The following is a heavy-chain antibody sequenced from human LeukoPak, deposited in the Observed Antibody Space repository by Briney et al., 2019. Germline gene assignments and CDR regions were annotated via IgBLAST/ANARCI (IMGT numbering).Heavy chain of an antibody. Sequence: SETLSLTCAVYGGSFSGYYWTWIRQPPGKGLEWIGEINHSGSTNYSPSLKSRVTISVDTSKNQFSLKLSSVTAADTAVYYCARPNHKDHCSSTSCYRYFDYWSQGTLVTVSS. D-gene: IGHD2-2*02. V-gene: IGHV4-34*01. J-gene: IGHJ4*02. CDR2: INHSGST. CDR3: ARPNHKDHCSSTSCYRYFDY. CDR1: GGSFSGYY.